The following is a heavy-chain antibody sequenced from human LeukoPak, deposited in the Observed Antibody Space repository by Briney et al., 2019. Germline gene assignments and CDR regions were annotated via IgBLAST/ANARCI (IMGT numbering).Heavy chain of an antibody. CDR1: GGSISSSSYY. CDR2: IYYSGST. D-gene: IGHD6-13*01. J-gene: IGHJ6*03. Sequence: PSETLSLTCTVSGGSISSSSYYWGWIRQPPGKGLEWIGSIYYSGSTNYNPSLKSRITISVDTSKNQFSLKLSSVTAADTAVYYCARRASSRPFYYYYYMDVWGKGTTVTISS. CDR3: ARRASSRPFYYYYYMDV. V-gene: IGHV4-39*07.